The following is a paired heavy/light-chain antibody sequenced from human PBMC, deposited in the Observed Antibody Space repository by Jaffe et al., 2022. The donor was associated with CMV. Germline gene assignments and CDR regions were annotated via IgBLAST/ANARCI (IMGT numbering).Heavy chain of an antibody. CDR1: GYIFTSYG. Sequence: QVQLVQSGAEVKKPGASVKVSCKTSGYIFTSYGITWVRQAPGQGLEWMGWISVYNGDTQYAQRLQGRVTMTTDTPTSTAYMELRGLRSDDTGVYYCARLHSWGIAVGGALFFDHWGQGTLVTVSS. V-gene: IGHV1-18*01. D-gene: IGHD6-19*01. CDR3: ARLHSWGIAVGGALFFDH. CDR2: ISVYNGDT. J-gene: IGHJ4*02.
Light chain of an antibody. CDR2: KAS. CDR1: QSVSNY. CDR3: QQYNSYST. Sequence: DIQMTQSPSTLSASVGDRVTITCRASQSVSNYLAWYKQKPGKAPKLLIYKASGLESGVPSRFSGSGSGTDFTLTISSLQPDDFATYYCQQYNSYSTFGQGTKVEIK. V-gene: IGKV1-5*03. J-gene: IGKJ1*01.